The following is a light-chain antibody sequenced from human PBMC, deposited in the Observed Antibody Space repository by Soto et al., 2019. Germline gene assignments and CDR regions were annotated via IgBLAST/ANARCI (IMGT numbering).Light chain of an antibody. J-gene: IGLJ3*02. V-gene: IGLV1-44*01. Sequence: QSVLTQPPSASGTPGQRVTISCSGSSSNIGTNTVNWYQQLPGTAPKLLIYSNNQRPSGVPDRFSGSRSGTSASLAIGGLQSEDEADYYCAAWDDSLNAWVFGGGTKVTVL. CDR3: AAWDDSLNAWV. CDR1: SSNIGTNT. CDR2: SNN.